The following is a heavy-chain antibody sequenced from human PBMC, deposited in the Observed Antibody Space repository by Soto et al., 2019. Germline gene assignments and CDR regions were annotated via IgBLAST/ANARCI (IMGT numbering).Heavy chain of an antibody. CDR1: GYSISSGYY. Sequence: SETLSLTCAVSGYSISSGYYWGWIRQPPGKGLEWIGSIYHSGSTYYNPSLKSRVTISVDTSKNQFSLKLSSVTAADTAVYYCARDDCSSTRCYRHNWFDPWGQGTLVTVS. J-gene: IGHJ5*02. V-gene: IGHV4-38-2*02. CDR2: IYHSGST. CDR3: ARDDCSSTRCYRHNWFDP. D-gene: IGHD2-2*01.